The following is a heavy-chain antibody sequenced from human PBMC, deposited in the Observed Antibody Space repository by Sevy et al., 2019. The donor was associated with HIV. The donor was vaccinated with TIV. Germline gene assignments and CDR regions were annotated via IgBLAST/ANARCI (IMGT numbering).Heavy chain of an antibody. Sequence: GGSLRLSCAASGFTVSSNYMSWVRQAPGKGLEWVSVIYSGGSTYYADSVKGRFTISRDNSKNTLYLQMNSLRAEDTAVYYCARADYDFWSGYYTGPFGAFDIWGLGTMVTVSS. CDR3: ARADYDFWSGYYTGPFGAFDI. V-gene: IGHV3-53*01. CDR1: GFTVSSNY. CDR2: IYSGGST. J-gene: IGHJ3*02. D-gene: IGHD3-3*01.